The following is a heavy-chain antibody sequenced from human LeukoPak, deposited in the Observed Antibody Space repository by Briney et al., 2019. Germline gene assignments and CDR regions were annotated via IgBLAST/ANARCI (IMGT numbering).Heavy chain of an antibody. V-gene: IGHV3-23*01. Sequence: ETLSLTCTVSGYSISSDYYWGWIRQPPGKGLEWVSGISGTGGFTYEADAVKGRFNISRDNSKNTLFLEMKSLKVDDTAIYYCAKGVRRWLRSGGLKFYYYMDVWGKGTTVTISS. CDR2: ISGTGGFT. D-gene: IGHD5-12*01. CDR3: AKGVRRWLRSGGLKFYYYMDV. J-gene: IGHJ6*03. CDR1: GYSISSDY.